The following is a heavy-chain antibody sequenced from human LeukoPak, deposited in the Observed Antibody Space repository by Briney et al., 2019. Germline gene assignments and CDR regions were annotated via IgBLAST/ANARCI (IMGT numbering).Heavy chain of an antibody. CDR3: ARVPNYDFWSGYHHFDY. J-gene: IGHJ4*02. D-gene: IGHD3-3*01. CDR1: GYTFTSYD. Sequence: ASVKVSCKASGYTFTSYDINWVRQATGQGLEWMGWMNPNSGNTGYAQKFQGRVTITRNTSISTAYMELSSLRSEDTAVYYCARVPNYDFWSGYHHFDYWGQGTLVTVSS. CDR2: MNPNSGNT. V-gene: IGHV1-8*03.